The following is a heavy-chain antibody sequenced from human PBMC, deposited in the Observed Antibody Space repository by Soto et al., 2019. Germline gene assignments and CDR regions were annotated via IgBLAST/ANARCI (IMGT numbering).Heavy chain of an antibody. V-gene: IGHV4-30-4*01. CDR2: IYNSGIT. Sequence: SETLSLTCTVSGGSISSGDYSRSWVRQSPGKGLEWIGHIYNSGITYYNPSLKSRVVISIDTSRNQFSLRLNSLTAADRAVYFCARGVTVFGLVSRFWFDPWGQGTVVTVSS. CDR1: GGSISSGDYS. J-gene: IGHJ5*02. CDR3: ARGVTVFGLVSRFWFDP. D-gene: IGHD3-3*01.